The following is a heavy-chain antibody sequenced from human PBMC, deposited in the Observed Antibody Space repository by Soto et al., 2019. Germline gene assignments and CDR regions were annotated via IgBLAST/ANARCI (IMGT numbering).Heavy chain of an antibody. Sequence: PSETLSLTCTVSGGSISSYYWSWIRQPPGKGLEWIGYIYYSGSTNYNPSLKSRVTISVDTSKNQFSLKLSSVTAADTAVYYCAREEGYCTNGVCYRGTNWFDPWGQGTLVTVSS. CDR2: IYYSGST. CDR3: AREEGYCTNGVCYRGTNWFDP. V-gene: IGHV4-59*01. J-gene: IGHJ5*02. CDR1: GGSISSYY. D-gene: IGHD2-8*01.